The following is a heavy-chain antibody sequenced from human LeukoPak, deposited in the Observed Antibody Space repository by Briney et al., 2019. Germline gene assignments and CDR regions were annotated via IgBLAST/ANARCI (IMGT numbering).Heavy chain of an antibody. Sequence: GGSLRLSCAASGFTFSSYGMHWVRQAPGKGLEWVAVIWYDGSNKYYADSVKGRFTISRDNSKNTLYLQMNSLRAEDTAVYYCARDLNPYYDFWSGPKGFDYWGQGTLVTVSS. J-gene: IGHJ4*02. D-gene: IGHD3-3*01. V-gene: IGHV3-33*01. CDR2: IWYDGSNK. CDR3: ARDLNPYYDFWSGPKGFDY. CDR1: GFTFSSYG.